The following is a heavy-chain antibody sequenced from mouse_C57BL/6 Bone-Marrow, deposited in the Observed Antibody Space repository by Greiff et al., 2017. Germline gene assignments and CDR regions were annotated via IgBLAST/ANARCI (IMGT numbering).Heavy chain of an antibody. CDR3: ERYGVLGWYFDV. Sequence: DVMLVESGGGLVQPGGSLSLSCAASGFTFTDYYMSWVRQPPGKALEWLGFIRNKANGYTTEYSASVKGRFTISRDNSKSILYLQMNALRAEDSATYYCERYGVLGWYFDVWGTGTTVTVSS. J-gene: IGHJ1*03. CDR2: IRNKANGYTT. V-gene: IGHV7-3*01. D-gene: IGHD1-1*01. CDR1: GFTFTDYY.